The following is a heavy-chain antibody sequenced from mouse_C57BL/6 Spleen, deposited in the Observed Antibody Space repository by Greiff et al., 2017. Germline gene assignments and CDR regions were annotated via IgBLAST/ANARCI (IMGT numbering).Heavy chain of an antibody. CDR1: GYSITSGYY. V-gene: IGHV3-6*01. CDR2: ISYDGSN. D-gene: IGHD2-3*01. J-gene: IGHJ4*01. Sequence: EVKLVESGPGLVKPSQSLSLTCSVTGYSITSGYYWNWIRQFPGNKLEWMGYISYDGSNNYNPSLKNRISITRDTSKNQFFLKLNSVTTEDTATYYCAREGDGRYYYAMDYWGQGTSVTVSS. CDR3: AREGDGRYYYAMDY.